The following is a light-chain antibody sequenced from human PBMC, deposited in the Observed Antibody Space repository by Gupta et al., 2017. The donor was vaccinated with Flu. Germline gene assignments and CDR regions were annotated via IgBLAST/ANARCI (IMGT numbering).Light chain of an antibody. V-gene: IGKV1-39*01. J-gene: IGKJ4*01. CDR2: AAS. Sequence: NCYQRIPGEAPKLLIYAASNLQSGVPSRFSGSGSGTHFTLTVSSLLPEDFAPYFCQQTYSSPSFGGGTRVEIK. CDR3: QQTYSSPS.